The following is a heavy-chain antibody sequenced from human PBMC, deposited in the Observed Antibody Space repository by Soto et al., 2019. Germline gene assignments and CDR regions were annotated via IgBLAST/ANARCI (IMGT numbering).Heavy chain of an antibody. D-gene: IGHD1-26*01. V-gene: IGHV4-59*01. CDR3: ARTTFSGSYYREFHY. Sequence: SETLSLTCTVSGGSISSYYWSWIRQPPGKGLEWIGYIYYSGSTNYNPSLKSRVTISVDTSKNQFSLKLSSVTAADTAVYYCARTTFSGSYYREFHYSGQGTLVTVSS. J-gene: IGHJ4*02. CDR2: IYYSGST. CDR1: GGSISSYY.